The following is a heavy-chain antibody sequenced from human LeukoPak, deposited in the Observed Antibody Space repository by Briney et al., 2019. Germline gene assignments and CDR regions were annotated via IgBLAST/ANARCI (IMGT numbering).Heavy chain of an antibody. Sequence: GGSLRLSCAASGFTFSSNYMSWVRQAPGKGLEWVSVIYSGGSTYYADSVKGRFTISRDNSKNTLYLQMNSLRAEDTAVYYCARAPRYSYGFLFDYWGQGALVTVSS. D-gene: IGHD5-18*01. CDR3: ARAPRYSYGFLFDY. CDR2: IYSGGST. CDR1: GFTFSSNY. V-gene: IGHV3-66*01. J-gene: IGHJ4*02.